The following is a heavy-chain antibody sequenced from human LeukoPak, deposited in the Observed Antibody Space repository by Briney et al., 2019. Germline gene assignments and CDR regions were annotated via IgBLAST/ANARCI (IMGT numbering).Heavy chain of an antibody. V-gene: IGHV1-2*02. J-gene: IGHJ4*02. D-gene: IGHD2-21*02. Sequence: ASVKVSCKTSGYTFATYFMHWVRQAPGQGHEWMGYIKPNSGVTNYAQKFRGRVTMTWDMSISTAYIELSGLTSDDTAIYYCARPTYCGSNCYFNFDYWGQGTLVTVSS. CDR2: IKPNSGVT. CDR1: GYTFATYF. CDR3: ARPTYCGSNCYFNFDY.